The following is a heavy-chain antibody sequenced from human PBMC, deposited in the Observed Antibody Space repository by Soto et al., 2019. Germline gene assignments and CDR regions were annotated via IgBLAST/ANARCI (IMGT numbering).Heavy chain of an antibody. D-gene: IGHD3-16*02. J-gene: IGHJ4*02. CDR3: ATLSYGQLRYFDN. CDR1: KFTFGDYW. Sequence: GGSLRLSCLVPKFTFGDYWMSWVRQAPGKGLEWVSNIKQDGSDKNDADSVKGRFSISRDNADNSMYLQMNSLRAETTAVYYCATLSYGQLRYFDNSGQGPRGTVSS. V-gene: IGHV3-7*01. CDR2: IKQDGSDK.